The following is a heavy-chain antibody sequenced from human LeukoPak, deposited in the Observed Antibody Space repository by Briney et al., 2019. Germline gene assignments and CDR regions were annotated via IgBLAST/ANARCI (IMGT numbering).Heavy chain of an antibody. Sequence: PGGSLRLSCAASVFTFSSYLMHWVRQAPAKGLVWVSRINIDGRSTSYADSVKGRFTISRDNAKNTLYLKMNSLTDEDTAVYYCARGGPAHGATPDYWGQGNLVTVSS. J-gene: IGHJ4*02. CDR2: INIDGRST. V-gene: IGHV3-74*01. D-gene: IGHD2-15*01. CDR3: ARGGPAHGATPDY. CDR1: VFTFSSYL.